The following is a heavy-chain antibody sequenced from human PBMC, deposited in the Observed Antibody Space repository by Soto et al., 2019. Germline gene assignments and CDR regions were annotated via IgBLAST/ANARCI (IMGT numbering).Heavy chain of an antibody. D-gene: IGHD5-12*01. CDR3: ERSPLVIVAAKGTLDY. J-gene: IGHJ4*02. V-gene: IGHV1-18*04. CDR2: ISAYTGNT. CDR1: GYTFTRYG. Sequence: QVQLVQSGAEVKKPGASLMVSCKASGYTFTRYGINWVRQAPGQGLEWMGWISAYTGNTNYAESVQCRVILTTDISTSTAYMELRSLTSNDTAVYYCERSPLVIVAAKGTLDYWGQGTPVTVSS.